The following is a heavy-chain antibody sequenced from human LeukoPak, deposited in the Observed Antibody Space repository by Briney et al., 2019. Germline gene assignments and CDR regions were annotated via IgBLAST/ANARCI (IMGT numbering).Heavy chain of an antibody. V-gene: IGHV1-69*13. D-gene: IGHD3-10*01. J-gene: IGHJ4*02. CDR3: ARDFGYGSGSYYPFDY. Sequence: ASVKVSCKASGGTFSSYAISWVRQAPGRGLEWMGGIIPIFGTANYAQKFQGRVTITADESTSTAYMELSSLRSEDTAVYYCARDFGYGSGSYYPFDYWGQGTLVTVSS. CDR1: GGTFSSYA. CDR2: IIPIFGTA.